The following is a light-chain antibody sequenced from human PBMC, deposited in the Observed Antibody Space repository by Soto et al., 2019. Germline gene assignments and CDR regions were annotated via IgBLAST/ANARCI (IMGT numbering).Light chain of an antibody. J-gene: IGKJ5*01. V-gene: IGKV1-5*01. CDR2: DAS. CDR3: QQCGSSST. Sequence: DIQITQSPSTLSASVGDRVTISCRASQSISSWLAWYQQKPGKAPKLLIYDASSLESGVPSRLSGSGSGTVFTLPIRRLEPEDFAVYYCQQCGSSSTFGQGTRLEIK. CDR1: QSISSW.